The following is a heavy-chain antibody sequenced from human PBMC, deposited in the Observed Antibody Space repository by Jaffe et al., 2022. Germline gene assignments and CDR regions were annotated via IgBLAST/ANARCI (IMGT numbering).Heavy chain of an antibody. CDR3: ARQDYYGSGSYYSTDF. CDR2: IYYSGST. V-gene: IGHV4-39*01. J-gene: IGHJ4*02. CDR1: GGSISSYSHY. Sequence: QLQLQESGPGLVKPSETLSLTCTVSGGSISSYSHYWGWIRQPPGKGLEWIGSIYYSGSTYYTPSLESRVTISVDTSKNQFSLQLSSVTAADTAVYYCARQDYYGSGSYYSTDFWGQGTLVTVSS. D-gene: IGHD3-10*01.